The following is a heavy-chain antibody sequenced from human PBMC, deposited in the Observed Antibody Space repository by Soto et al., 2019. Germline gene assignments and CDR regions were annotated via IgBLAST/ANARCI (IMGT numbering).Heavy chain of an antibody. CDR2: IYYSGST. V-gene: IGHV4-39*01. Sequence: SETLSLTCTVSGGSISSSSYYWCWIRQPPGKGLEWIGSIYYSGSTYYNPSLKSRVTISVDTSKNQFSLKLSSVTAADTAVYYCARPKLDSGTYYDFWSGYQTPYYFDYWGQGTLVTVSS. D-gene: IGHD3-3*01. CDR1: GGSISSSSYY. J-gene: IGHJ4*02. CDR3: ARPKLDSGTYYDFWSGYQTPYYFDY.